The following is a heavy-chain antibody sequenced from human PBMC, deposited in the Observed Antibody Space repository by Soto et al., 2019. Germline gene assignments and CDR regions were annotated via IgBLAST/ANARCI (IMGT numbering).Heavy chain of an antibody. CDR1: YVTSVGVDCC. D-gene: IGHD3-16*02. CDR2: IFYTGST. Sequence: LPVRWRVAYVTSVGVDCCWSLIRQPPGKGLEWIGSIFYTGSTYYSPSLKSRASMSMDTSKNLFSLRLRSLTAADTAVYFCARVKATLYRHYYFDYRGHGTPDPGSS. CDR3: ARVKATLYRHYYFDY. V-gene: IGHV4-30-4*01. J-gene: IGHJ4*01.